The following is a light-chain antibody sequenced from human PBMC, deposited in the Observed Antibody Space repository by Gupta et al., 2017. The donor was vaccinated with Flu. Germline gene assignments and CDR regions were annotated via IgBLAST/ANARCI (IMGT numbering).Light chain of an antibody. Sequence: QSVLTQPPSVSGAPGRSVTISCPGSSSNIRAGYDVHWYQQLPGTAPKLLIYGNSNRPSGVPDRFSGSKSGTSASLAITGLQAEDEADYYCQSYDSSLSGWVFGGGTKLTVL. CDR1: SSNIRAGYD. CDR2: GNS. CDR3: QSYDSSLSGWV. J-gene: IGLJ3*02. V-gene: IGLV1-40*01.